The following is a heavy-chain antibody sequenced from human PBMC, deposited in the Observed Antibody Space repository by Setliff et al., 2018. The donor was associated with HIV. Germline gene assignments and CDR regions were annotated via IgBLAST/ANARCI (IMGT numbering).Heavy chain of an antibody. CDR2: IFHSAST. J-gene: IGHJ2*01. D-gene: IGHD3-10*01. CDR3: ASIWFGESKPLDS. V-gene: IGHV4-38-2*02. CDR1: GDSVSGYY. Sequence: PSETLSLTCTVSGDSVSGYYWTWIRQPPGKGLEWIGSIFHSASTNYNPSLRRRLTISIDTSNNQFSLRLTSVTAADTAVYYCASIWFGESKPLDSWGRGTLVTVSS.